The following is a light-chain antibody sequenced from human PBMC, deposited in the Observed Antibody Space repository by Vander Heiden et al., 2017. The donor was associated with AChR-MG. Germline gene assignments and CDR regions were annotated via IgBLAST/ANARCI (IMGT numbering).Light chain of an antibody. CDR1: TSVANL. CDR3: CSYGPTNIPWI. V-gene: IGLV2-23*02. CDR2: DVS. J-gene: IGLJ2*01. Sequence: QSALPQPASMSGSPGQAITISCTGATSVANLFSWYQHHPGKAPKLLIYDVSERPPGVSARFSASRSGNTASLTISGLQADDEANYYCCSYGPTNIPWIFGGGTKLTVL.